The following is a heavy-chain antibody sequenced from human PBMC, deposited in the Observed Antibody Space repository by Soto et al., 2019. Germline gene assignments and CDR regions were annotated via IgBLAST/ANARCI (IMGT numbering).Heavy chain of an antibody. Sequence: QVQLVESGGGVVQPGRSLRLSCAASGFTFSSYGMHWVRQAPGKGLEWVAVISYDGSNKYYADSVKGRFTISRDNSKNPLYLQMNSLRAEDTAVYYCAAPSSEYQLPTPPDYWGQGTLVTVSS. D-gene: IGHD2-2*01. V-gene: IGHV3-30*03. J-gene: IGHJ4*02. CDR3: AAPSSEYQLPTPPDY. CDR2: ISYDGSNK. CDR1: GFTFSSYG.